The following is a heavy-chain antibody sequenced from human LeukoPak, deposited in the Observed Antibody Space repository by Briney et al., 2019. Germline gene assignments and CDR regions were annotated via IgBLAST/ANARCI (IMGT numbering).Heavy chain of an antibody. V-gene: IGHV4-38-2*01. CDR3: ARFDHVWETHGMDAFDL. CDR1: GYSISRGYS. CDR2: MYHSEST. D-gene: IGHD3-16*01. Sequence: SETLSLTCAVSGYSISRGYSWGWLRQPPGLGLEWIGNMYHSESTHYNPSLKSRVTISADTSKNQFSLKLTSVTAADTAVYYCARFDHVWETHGMDAFDLWGQGAMVTVSS. J-gene: IGHJ3*01.